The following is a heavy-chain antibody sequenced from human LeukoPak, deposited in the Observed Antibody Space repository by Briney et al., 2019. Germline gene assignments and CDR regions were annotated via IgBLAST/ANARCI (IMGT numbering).Heavy chain of an antibody. J-gene: IGHJ5*02. V-gene: IGHV1-18*01. D-gene: IGHD2-15*01. Sequence: GASVKVSCKASGYTFTSYGFSWVRQAPGQGLEWMGWISAYNGNRNYAEKFQGRVTMTTDTSTSTAYMELRSLRSDDTAVYYCARDMAVNGSCCYNWFGPWGQGTLVTVS. CDR1: GYTFTSYG. CDR3: ARDMAVNGSCCYNWFGP. CDR2: ISAYNGNR.